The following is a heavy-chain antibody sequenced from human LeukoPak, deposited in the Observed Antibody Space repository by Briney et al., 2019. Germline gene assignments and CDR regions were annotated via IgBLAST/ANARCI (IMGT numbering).Heavy chain of an antibody. V-gene: IGHV4-34*01. CDR2: INHSGST. J-gene: IGHJ4*02. D-gene: IGHD6-13*01. Sequence: SETLSLTCAVYGGSFSGYYWSWIRQPPGKGLEWIGEINHSGSTNYNPSLKSRVTISVDTSKNQFSLKLSSVTAADTAVYYCASAAAGRNRGTAYYFDYWGQGTLVTVSS. CDR3: ASAAAGRNRGTAYYFDY. CDR1: GGSFSGYY.